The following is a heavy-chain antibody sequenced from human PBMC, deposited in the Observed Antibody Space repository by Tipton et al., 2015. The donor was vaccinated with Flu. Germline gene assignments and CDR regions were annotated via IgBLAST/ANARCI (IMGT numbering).Heavy chain of an antibody. CDR2: IYYSGST. D-gene: IGHD3-9*01. J-gene: IGHJ6*02. Sequence: TLSLTCTVSGGSISSYYWSWIRQPPGKGLEWIGYIYYSGSTNYNPSLKSRVTISVDTSKNQFSLKLGSVTAADTAVYYCARDGGRYFDWQHYGMDVWGQGTTVTVSS. CDR3: ARDGGRYFDWQHYGMDV. V-gene: IGHV4-59*01. CDR1: GGSISSYY.